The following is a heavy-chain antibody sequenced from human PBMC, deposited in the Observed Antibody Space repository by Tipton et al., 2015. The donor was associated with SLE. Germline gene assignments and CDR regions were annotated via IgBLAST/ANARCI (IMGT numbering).Heavy chain of an antibody. Sequence: QSGAEVKKPGASVKVSCKASGYTFISYGFSWVRQAPGQGLEWMGWISTYNGHTNYAQKLQGRVIMTTDTSTSTAYMELRSLRSDDTAVYDCARVNYYFWSGLNYWGQGTLVTVSS. CDR2: ISTYNGHT. CDR3: ARVNYYFWSGLNY. D-gene: IGHD3-3*01. V-gene: IGHV1-18*01. CDR1: GYTFISYG. J-gene: IGHJ4*02.